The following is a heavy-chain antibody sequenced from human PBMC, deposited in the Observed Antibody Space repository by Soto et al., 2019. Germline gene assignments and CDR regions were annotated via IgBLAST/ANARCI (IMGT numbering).Heavy chain of an antibody. CDR3: ARGGLRYFDWLSNDY. D-gene: IGHD3-9*01. Sequence: ASVKVSCKASGYTFTRYYMHWVRQAPGQGLEWMGRMNPNSGNTGYAQKFQGRVTMTRNTSISTAYMELSSLRSEDTAVYYCARGGLRYFDWLSNDYWGQGTLVTVSS. V-gene: IGHV1-8*01. J-gene: IGHJ4*02. CDR1: GYTFTRYY. CDR2: MNPNSGNT.